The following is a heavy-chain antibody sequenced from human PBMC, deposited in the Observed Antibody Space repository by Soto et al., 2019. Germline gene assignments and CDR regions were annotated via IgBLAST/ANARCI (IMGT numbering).Heavy chain of an antibody. D-gene: IGHD3-22*01. CDR1: GGSMRSGGYY. Sequence: SETLALTCAVSGGSMRSGGYYWSWIRQHPGKGLEWIGYIYYSGSTYYNPSLKSRVTISVDTSKNQFSLKLSSVTAADTAVYYCARNYYYDSSGYYPFDYWGQGTLVTVSS. CDR2: IYYSGST. V-gene: IGHV4-31*11. CDR3: ARNYYYDSSGYYPFDY. J-gene: IGHJ4*02.